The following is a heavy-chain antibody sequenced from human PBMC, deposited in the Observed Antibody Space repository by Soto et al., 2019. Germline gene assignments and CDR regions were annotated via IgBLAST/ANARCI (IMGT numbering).Heavy chain of an antibody. CDR1: GFTFSSYW. CDR3: ARDRAPNRYSYGFDY. Sequence: GGSLRLSCAASGFTFSSYWMSWVRQAPGKGLEWVANIKQDGSEKYYVDSVKGRFTISRDNAKNSLYLQMNSLRAEDTAVYYCARDRAPNRYSYGFDYWGQGTLVTVS. CDR2: IKQDGSEK. J-gene: IGHJ4*02. D-gene: IGHD5-18*01. V-gene: IGHV3-7*03.